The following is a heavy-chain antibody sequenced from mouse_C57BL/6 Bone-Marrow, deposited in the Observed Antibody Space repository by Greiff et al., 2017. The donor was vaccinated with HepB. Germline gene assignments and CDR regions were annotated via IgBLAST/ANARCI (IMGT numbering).Heavy chain of an antibody. D-gene: IGHD1-1*01. CDR3: ARLCKVEDY. J-gene: IGHJ2*01. V-gene: IGHV5-6*01. CDR1: GFTFSSYG. Sequence: EVQGVESGGDLVKPGGSLKLSCAASGFTFSSYGMSWVRQTPDKRLEWVATISNGGSYTYYPDSVKGRVTISRDNAKNTLYLQMSSLKSEDTAMYYCARLCKVEDYWGQGTTLTVSS. CDR2: ISNGGSYT.